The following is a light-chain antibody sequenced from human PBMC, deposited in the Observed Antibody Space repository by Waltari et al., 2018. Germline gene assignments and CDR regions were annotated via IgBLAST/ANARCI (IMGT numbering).Light chain of an antibody. CDR2: DNT. V-gene: IGLV1-40*01. Sequence: QSVLTQPPSVSGAPGQRVTIPCPGSSSNIGAGYELTWYQKLPGTAPKLLIYDNTNRPSGVPDRFSGSKSGTSASLAITGLQAEDEADYYCQSYDSSLSGFYVFGTGTRVTVL. CDR3: QSYDSSLSGFYV. CDR1: SSNIGAGYE. J-gene: IGLJ1*01.